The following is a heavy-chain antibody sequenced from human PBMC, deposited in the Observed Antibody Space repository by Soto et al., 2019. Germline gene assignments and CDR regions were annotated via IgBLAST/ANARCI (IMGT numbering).Heavy chain of an antibody. CDR1: GYTFTSYG. J-gene: IGHJ6*02. CDR3: ARMGYYAGGYYYYYYGMDV. CDR2: ISAYNGNT. V-gene: IGHV1-18*01. Sequence: ASVKVSCKASGYTFTSYGISWVRRAPGQGLEWMGWISAYNGNTNYAQKLQGRVTMTTDTSTSTAYMELRSLRSDDTAVYYCARMGYYAGGYYYYYYGMDVWGQGTTVTVSS. D-gene: IGHD1-26*01.